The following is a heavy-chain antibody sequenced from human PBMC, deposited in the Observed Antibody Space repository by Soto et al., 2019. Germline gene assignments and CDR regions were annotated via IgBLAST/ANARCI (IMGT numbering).Heavy chain of an antibody. Sequence: GGSLRLSCAASGFTFVDYAMTWVRQAPGKGLEWVSGISGGGGSTHYADSVKGRFTISRDNSKNTLYLQMNSLRAEDTAVYFCARVHDSSYYYGMDVWGQGTTVTVSS. CDR3: ARVHDSSYYYGMDV. CDR2: ISGGGGST. J-gene: IGHJ6*02. CDR1: GFTFVDYA. D-gene: IGHD3-22*01. V-gene: IGHV3-23*01.